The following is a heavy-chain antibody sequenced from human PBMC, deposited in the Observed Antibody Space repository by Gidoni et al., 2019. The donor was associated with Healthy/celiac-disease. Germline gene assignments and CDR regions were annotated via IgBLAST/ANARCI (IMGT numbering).Heavy chain of an antibody. J-gene: IGHJ4*02. Sequence: EVQLVESGGGSVKPGRSLRLPRAAPGSTISNSRMSWVGQAPGKGLEWGGRIKSKADGGTTDYAAPVKVRITIASAESKNTLYLQRISLKTEDTAVYYCTTDITYYEDSSGYALDYWGQGTLVTVSS. CDR3: TTDITYYEDSSGYALDY. CDR2: IKSKADGGTT. V-gene: IGHV3-15*01. D-gene: IGHD3-22*01. CDR1: GSTISNSR.